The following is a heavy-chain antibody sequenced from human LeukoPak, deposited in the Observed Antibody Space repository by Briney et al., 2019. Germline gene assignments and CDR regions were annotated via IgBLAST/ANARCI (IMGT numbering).Heavy chain of an antibody. J-gene: IGHJ4*02. CDR1: GASITSRF. Sequence: SETLSLTCTVSGASITSRFWTWVRQPPGKGLEWIGYVSSTTSPTYNPSLESRVTMSLDTSKSQFSLRLASMTAADTAIYYCASDFTQGGGLLEDWGPGTLVAVSS. D-gene: IGHD3-3*01. CDR3: ASDFTQGGGLLED. CDR2: VSSTTSP. V-gene: IGHV4-59*11.